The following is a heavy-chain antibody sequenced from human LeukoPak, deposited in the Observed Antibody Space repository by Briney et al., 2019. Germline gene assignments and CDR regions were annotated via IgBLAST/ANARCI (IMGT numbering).Heavy chain of an antibody. D-gene: IGHD2-21*02. CDR3: AREGVTSVIGFAS. CDR1: GFTFSYYS. CDR2: ISGTSKYI. Sequence: TGGSLRLSCAASGFTFSYYSMNWVRQAPGKGLEWVSSISGTSKYIFYGDSVKGRFTVSRDNADNSLYLQMDSVRADDTAVYYCAREGVTSVIGFASWGQGTLVTVSS. V-gene: IGHV3-21*01. J-gene: IGHJ5*01.